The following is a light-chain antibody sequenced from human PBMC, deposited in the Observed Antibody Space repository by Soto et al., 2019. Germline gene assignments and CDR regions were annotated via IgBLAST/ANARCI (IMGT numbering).Light chain of an antibody. CDR3: QQYGSSPRT. J-gene: IGKJ5*01. Sequence: DIQMTQSPSTLSASVGDRVTITCRASQSISSWLAWYQQKPGKAPKLLIYDASSLESGVPSRFSGSGSGTDFTLTITRLEPEDFAVYFCQQYGSSPRTFGQGTRLEIK. CDR2: DAS. CDR1: QSISSW. V-gene: IGKV1-5*01.